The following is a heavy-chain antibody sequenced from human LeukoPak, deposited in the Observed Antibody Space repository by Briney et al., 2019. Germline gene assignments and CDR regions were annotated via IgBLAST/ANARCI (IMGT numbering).Heavy chain of an antibody. V-gene: IGHV3-11*01. Sequence: GGSLRLSCAASGFTLSDYYTTWIRQAPGKGLEWVSYITSSGSTIHYADSVKGRFTISRDNAKDSLFLQMNSLRADDTAIYYCARVISGTYGLDYWGQGTLVTVSS. J-gene: IGHJ4*02. D-gene: IGHD3-10*01. CDR1: GFTLSDYY. CDR3: ARVISGTYGLDY. CDR2: ITSSGSTI.